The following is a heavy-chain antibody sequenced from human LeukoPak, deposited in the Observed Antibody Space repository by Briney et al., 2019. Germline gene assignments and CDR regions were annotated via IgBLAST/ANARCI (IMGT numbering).Heavy chain of an antibody. CDR2: IYYSRSA. J-gene: IGHJ4*02. CDR1: GGSISNSSYY. D-gene: IGHD4-23*01. Sequence: SETLSLTCIVSGGSISNSSYYWGWIRQPPGKGLEWIGSIYYSRSAYYNPSLKSRVTISVDTSKNQFSLKLTSVTAADTAVYYCARHWVVTPNYWGQGTLVTVSS. V-gene: IGHV4-39*01. CDR3: ARHWVVTPNY.